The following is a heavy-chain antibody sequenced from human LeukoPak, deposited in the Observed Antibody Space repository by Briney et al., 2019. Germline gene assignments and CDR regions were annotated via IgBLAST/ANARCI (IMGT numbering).Heavy chain of an antibody. V-gene: IGHV3-74*03. D-gene: IGHD3-10*01. CDR3: VNYGWGRPA. CDR2: IKNDGSDT. Sequence: QPGGSLRLSCAASGFTFSSYWMHWVRQAPGKGLVWVSRIKNDGSDTTYADSVKGRFTISRDNAKNMLYLQMNSLRAEDTAVYYCVNYGWGRPAWGQGALVTVSS. CDR1: GFTFSSYW. J-gene: IGHJ4*02.